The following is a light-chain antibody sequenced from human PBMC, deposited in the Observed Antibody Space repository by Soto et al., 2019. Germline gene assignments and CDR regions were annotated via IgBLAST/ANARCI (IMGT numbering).Light chain of an antibody. CDR2: DAS. CDR1: QSVSSY. V-gene: IGKV3-11*01. Sequence: EIVLTQSQATLSLSPGERATLSCRDSQSVSSYLAWYQQKPGQAPRLLIYDASNRATGIPARFSGSGSGTDFTLTISSLEPEDFAVYYCQQRSSWPLTFGQGTRLEIK. J-gene: IGKJ5*01. CDR3: QQRSSWPLT.